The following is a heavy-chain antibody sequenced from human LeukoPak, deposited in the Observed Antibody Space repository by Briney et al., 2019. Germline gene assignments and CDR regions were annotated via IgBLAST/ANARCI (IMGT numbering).Heavy chain of an antibody. D-gene: IGHD2-21*02. CDR2: VYGGGST. J-gene: IGHJ4*02. CDR3: AKALEVTAIFDY. CDR1: GFTVSNNY. V-gene: IGHV3-53*01. Sequence: GGSLRLSCAASGFTVSNNYMSRVRQAPGKGLEWVSVVYGGGSTYYADSVKGRFTISRDNSKNTLYLQMNSLRAEDTAVYYCAKALEVTAIFDYWGQGTLVTVSS.